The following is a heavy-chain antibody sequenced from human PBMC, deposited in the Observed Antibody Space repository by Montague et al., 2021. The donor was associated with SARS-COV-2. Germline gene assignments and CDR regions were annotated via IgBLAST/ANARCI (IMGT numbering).Heavy chain of an antibody. D-gene: IGHD5-24*01. J-gene: IGHJ6*02. V-gene: IGHV2-70*01. CDR2: XDWDDDK. Sequence: PALVKPTQTLTLTCTFSGFSLSTSGMCVSWIRQPPGKALEWLALXDWDDDKYYSTSLKTRLTISKDTSKNQVVLTMTNMDPVDTATYCARLRVEMATMIGNYYYNGMDVWGQGTRITVSS. CDR3: ARLRVEMATMIGNYYYNGMDV. CDR1: GFSLSTSGMC.